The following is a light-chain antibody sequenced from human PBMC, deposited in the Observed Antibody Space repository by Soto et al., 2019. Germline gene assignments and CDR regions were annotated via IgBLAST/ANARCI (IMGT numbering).Light chain of an antibody. CDR3: QQRSNWPLT. CDR1: QSVSTY. Sequence: EIVLTQSPATLSLSPGDRATLSCRASQSVSTYFAWYQQKPGQPPSLLIYDASNRATGIPAWFSGSGSGTDFTPTSSRLEPEVFAVYYCQQRSNWPLTFGQGTKVEIK. CDR2: DAS. V-gene: IGKV3-11*01. J-gene: IGKJ1*01.